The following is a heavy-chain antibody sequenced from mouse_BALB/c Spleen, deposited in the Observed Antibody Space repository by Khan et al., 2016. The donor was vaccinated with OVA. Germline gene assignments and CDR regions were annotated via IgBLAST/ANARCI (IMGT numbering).Heavy chain of an antibody. CDR3: AREEALDYFDY. D-gene: IGHD3-2*02. V-gene: IGHV1S132*01. CDR2: IYPGTDNT. J-gene: IGHJ2*01. CDR1: GYIFTSYW. Sequence: QVQLQQSGAELVRPGASVKLSCKTSGYIFTSYWIHWVKQRSGQGLEWIASIYPGTDNTYYNEKLKDKATLTADKSSSTAYMQRSSLKSEDSAVYFWAREEALDYFDYWGQGTTRTVSS.